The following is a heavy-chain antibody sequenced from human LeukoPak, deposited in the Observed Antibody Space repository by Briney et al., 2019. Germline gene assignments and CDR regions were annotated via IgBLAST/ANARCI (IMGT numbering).Heavy chain of an antibody. V-gene: IGHV1-69*13. CDR3: ARDRCGSSCPASYNWFDP. CDR1: GGTFSSYA. J-gene: IGHJ5*02. Sequence: ASVKVSCKASGGTFSSYAISWVRQAPGQGLEWMGGIIPIFGTANYAQKFQGRVTITADESTSTAYMELSSLRSEDTAVYYCARDRCGSSCPASYNWFDPWGQGTLVTVSS. CDR2: IIPIFGTA. D-gene: IGHD6-13*01.